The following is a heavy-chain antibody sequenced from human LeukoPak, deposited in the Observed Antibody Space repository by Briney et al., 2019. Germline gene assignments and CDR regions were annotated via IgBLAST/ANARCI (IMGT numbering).Heavy chain of an antibody. CDR2: IYYSGST. V-gene: IGHV4-59*01. CDR3: ARDQFTAVAGTGNAFDI. CDR1: GGSISSYY. D-gene: IGHD6-19*01. J-gene: IGHJ3*02. Sequence: PSETLSLTCTVSGGSISSYYWSWIRQPPGKGLEWIGYIYYSGSTNYNPSLKSRVTISVDTSKNQFSLKLSSVTAADTAVYYCARDQFTAVAGTGNAFDIWGQGTMVTVSS.